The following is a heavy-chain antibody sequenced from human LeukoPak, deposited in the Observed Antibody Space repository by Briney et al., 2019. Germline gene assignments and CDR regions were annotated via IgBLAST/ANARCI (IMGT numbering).Heavy chain of an antibody. J-gene: IGHJ6*02. CDR1: GGSISIYY. CDR2: IYYSGST. V-gene: IGHV4-59*01. CDR3: ASSNVVVVAATRGYYYYGMDV. Sequence: SETLSLTCTVSGGSISIYYWSWIRQPPGKGLEWIGYIYYSGSTNYNPSLKSRVTISVDTSKNQFSLKLSSVTAADTAVYYCASSNVVVVAATRGYYYYGMDVWGQGTTVTVSS. D-gene: IGHD2-15*01.